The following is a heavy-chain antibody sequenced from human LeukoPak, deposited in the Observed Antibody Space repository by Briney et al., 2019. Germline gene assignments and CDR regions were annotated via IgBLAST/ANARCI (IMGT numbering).Heavy chain of an antibody. D-gene: IGHD2-2*01. J-gene: IGHJ5*02. CDR2: TYYRSKWYN. CDR1: GDSVSSNSAA. V-gene: IGHV6-1*01. Sequence: SQTLSLTCAISGDSVSSNSAAWNWIRQSPSRGLEWLGRTYYRSKWYNDYAVSVKSRITTNPDTSKNQFSLQLNSVTPEDTAVYYCATLNWDDGVVSGFDQWGQGILVTVSS. CDR3: ATLNWDDGVVSGFDQ.